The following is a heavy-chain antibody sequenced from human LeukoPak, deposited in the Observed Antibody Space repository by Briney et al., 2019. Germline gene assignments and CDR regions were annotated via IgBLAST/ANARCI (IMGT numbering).Heavy chain of an antibody. Sequence: GGSLRLSCAASGFPFSSYWMHWVRQVPGKGLLWVSRINSDGRATIYADSVRGRFTISRDNAKNTLYLQMSGLRVKDTAVYHCASDSPYYGMDVWGQGTTATVSS. CDR3: ASDSPYYGMDV. CDR2: INSDGRAT. J-gene: IGHJ6*02. CDR1: GFPFSSYW. V-gene: IGHV3-74*01.